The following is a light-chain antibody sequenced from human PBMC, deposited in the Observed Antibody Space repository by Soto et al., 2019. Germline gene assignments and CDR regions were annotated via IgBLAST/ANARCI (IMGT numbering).Light chain of an antibody. Sequence: QSALTQPASVSGSPGQAITISCSGTSSDFGAFNYVSWYQQHPGKAPKLMIYDVSNRPSGVSNRFSGSKSGNTASLTISGLRAEDEADYYCNSYTSNNTYVFGTGTKLTVL. CDR1: SSDFGAFNY. V-gene: IGLV2-14*03. CDR2: DVS. CDR3: NSYTSNNTYV. J-gene: IGLJ1*01.